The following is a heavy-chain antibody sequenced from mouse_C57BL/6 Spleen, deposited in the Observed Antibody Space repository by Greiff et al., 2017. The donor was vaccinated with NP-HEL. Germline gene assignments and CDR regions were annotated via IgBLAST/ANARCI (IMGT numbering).Heavy chain of an antibody. D-gene: IGHD2-14*01. Sequence: QVQLQQPGAELVRPGTSVKLSCKASGYTFTSYWMHWVKQRPGQGLEWIGVIDPSDSYTNYNQKFKGKATLTVDTSSSTAYMQLSSLTSEDSAVYYCARDRGYFDYWGQGTTLTVSS. V-gene: IGHV1-59*01. CDR3: ARDRGYFDY. CDR2: IDPSDSYT. J-gene: IGHJ2*01. CDR1: GYTFTSYW.